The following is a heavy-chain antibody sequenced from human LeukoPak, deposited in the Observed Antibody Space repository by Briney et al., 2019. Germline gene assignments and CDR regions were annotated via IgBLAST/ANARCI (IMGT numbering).Heavy chain of an antibody. CDR1: GFTFSDYY. CDR3: ARDFGSSLVNFDY. Sequence: GGSLRLSCAASGFTFSDYYMSWIRQAPGKGLEWVSYIGSSGSTIYYADSVKGRFTISRDNAKNSLYLQMNSLRAEDTAVYYCARDFGSSLVNFDYWGQGTLVTVSS. J-gene: IGHJ4*02. CDR2: IGSSGSTI. V-gene: IGHV3-11*01. D-gene: IGHD6-13*01.